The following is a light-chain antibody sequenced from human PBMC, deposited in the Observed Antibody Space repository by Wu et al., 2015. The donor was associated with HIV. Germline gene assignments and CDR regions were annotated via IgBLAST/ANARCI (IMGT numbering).Light chain of an antibody. V-gene: IGKV1-8*01. CDR1: QGISSY. J-gene: IGKJ3*01. Sequence: AIRITQSPSSLSASTGDRVTITCRASQGISSYLAWYQQKPGKAPKLLIYAASTLQSGVPSRFSGSGSGTDFTLTISCLQSEDFATYYCQQYYSYPRTFGPGTKV. CDR2: AAS. CDR3: QQYYSYPRT.